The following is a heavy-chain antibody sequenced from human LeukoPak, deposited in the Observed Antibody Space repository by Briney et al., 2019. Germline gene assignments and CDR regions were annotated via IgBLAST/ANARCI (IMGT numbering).Heavy chain of an antibody. CDR3: ARVVLSGAYQIDL. V-gene: IGHV3-74*01. Sequence: GGSLRLSCAASGFTFSTYWMHWVRQAPGTGLVWVSRINGDGSTTTYADSVKGRFTISRDNAKSTLYLQVSSLRVEDAAVYYCARVVLSGAYQIDLWGQGTLVTVSS. CDR2: INGDGSTT. CDR1: GFTFSTYW. D-gene: IGHD2/OR15-2a*01. J-gene: IGHJ5*02.